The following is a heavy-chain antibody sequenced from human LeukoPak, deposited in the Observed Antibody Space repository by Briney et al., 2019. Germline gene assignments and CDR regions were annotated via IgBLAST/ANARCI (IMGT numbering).Heavy chain of an antibody. CDR2: ISSSSSYI. V-gene: IGHV3-21*04. CDR3: ARSELVGYSGYDLDY. Sequence: GGSLRLSCAASGFTFSSYSMNWVRQAPGEGLEWVSSISSSSSYIYYADSVKGRFTISRDNAKNSLYLHMNSLRAEDTAVYYCARSELVGYSGYDLDYWGQGTLVTVSS. J-gene: IGHJ4*02. D-gene: IGHD5-12*01. CDR1: GFTFSSYS.